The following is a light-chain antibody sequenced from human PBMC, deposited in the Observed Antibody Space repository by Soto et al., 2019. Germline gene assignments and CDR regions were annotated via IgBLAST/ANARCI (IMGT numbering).Light chain of an antibody. CDR2: DAS. CDR3: QQRRSWPPTIT. Sequence: ETVMTQSPATLSGSRMEIGRVCFMASQSVSTYLAWYQQRPGQAPRLLIYDASYRATDIPPRFSGSGSGTDFTLTISSLEPEDFAVYYCQQRRSWPPTITFGQGTRLEIK. CDR1: QSVSTY. J-gene: IGKJ5*01. V-gene: IGKV3-11*01.